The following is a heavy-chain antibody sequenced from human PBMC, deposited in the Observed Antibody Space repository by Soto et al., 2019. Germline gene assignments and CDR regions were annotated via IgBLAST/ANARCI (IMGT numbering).Heavy chain of an antibody. CDR1: GLMFSHYG. Sequence: QGLLVESGGGVVQPGRSLRLSCVASGLMFSHYGMHWVLQVPGKGLEWVAVISCDGSLKFYEDSVKGRFTISRDNSRNTLYLEMNGLRPEDTAVYYCAKEADYCVSSKYDNWGRGTLVTVSS. J-gene: IGHJ4*02. CDR2: ISCDGSLK. CDR3: AKEADYCVSSKYDN. V-gene: IGHV3-30*18. D-gene: IGHD2-21*01.